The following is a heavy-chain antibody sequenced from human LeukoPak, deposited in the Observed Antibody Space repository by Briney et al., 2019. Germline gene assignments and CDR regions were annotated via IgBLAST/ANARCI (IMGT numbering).Heavy chain of an antibody. CDR3: AKAPYCSGGSCFPQLTPDY. CDR1: GFTVSSNY. V-gene: IGHV3-23*01. D-gene: IGHD2-15*01. J-gene: IGHJ4*02. CDR2: MSGSGGRT. Sequence: GGSLRLSCAASGFTVSSNYMGWVRQAPGKGLEWVSAMSGSGGRTYYAGAVKGRLTIYRDNYKNTLYLQMTSLRAEHTAVYYCAKAPYCSGGSCFPQLTPDYWGQGTLVTVSS.